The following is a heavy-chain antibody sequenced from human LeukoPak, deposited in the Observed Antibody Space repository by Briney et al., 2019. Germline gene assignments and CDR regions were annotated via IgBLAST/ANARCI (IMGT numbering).Heavy chain of an antibody. Sequence: SETLSLTCTVSGGSISSYYWSWIRQPPGKGLEWIGYIYYSGSTNYNPSLKSRVTISVDTSKNQFPLKLSSVTAADTAVYYCAGSMIVVVRDYYYYGMDVWGQGTTVTVSS. D-gene: IGHD3-22*01. CDR1: GGSISSYY. V-gene: IGHV4-59*01. CDR2: IYYSGST. J-gene: IGHJ6*02. CDR3: AGSMIVVVRDYYYYGMDV.